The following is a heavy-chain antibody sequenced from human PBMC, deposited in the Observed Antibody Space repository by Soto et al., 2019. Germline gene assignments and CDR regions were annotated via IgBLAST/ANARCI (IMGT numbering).Heavy chain of an antibody. D-gene: IGHD2-15*01. Sequence: ASVKVSCKASGYTFINFFIHWVRQAPGQGLEWVGIINPSGGATTYPQKFQGRVTMTRDTSTSTVYMDVSSLRYDDTAVYYCARSHCSGGSCYLGAFDIWGQGTMVTVSS. CDR3: ARSHCSGGSCYLGAFDI. CDR1: GYTFINFF. V-gene: IGHV1-46*01. CDR2: INPSGGAT. J-gene: IGHJ3*02.